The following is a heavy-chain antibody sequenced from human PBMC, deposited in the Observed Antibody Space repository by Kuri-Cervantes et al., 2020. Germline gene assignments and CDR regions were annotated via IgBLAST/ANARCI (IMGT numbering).Heavy chain of an antibody. Sequence: GESLKISCAASGFTFRSYAMSWVRQAPGRGLEWGSAISGSGSTTHYADSVKGRFTVSRDNSKNTLYLEMNSLRAEDTAVYYCARDSHGYGDVRGYYYYGMDVWGQGTTVTVSS. CDR1: GFTFRSYA. D-gene: IGHD3-10*02. CDR2: ISGSGSTT. CDR3: ARDSHGYGDVRGYYYYGMDV. V-gene: IGHV3-23*01. J-gene: IGHJ6*02.